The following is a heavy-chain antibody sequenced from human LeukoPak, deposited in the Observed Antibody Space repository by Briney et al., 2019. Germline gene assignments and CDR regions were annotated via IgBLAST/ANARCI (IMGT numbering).Heavy chain of an antibody. CDR1: GFTFSSYG. V-gene: IGHV3-30*18. D-gene: IGHD2-21*01. J-gene: IGHJ3*02. Sequence: GGTLRLSCAASGFTFSSYGMHWVRQAPGKGLEWVAVISYDGSNKYYADSVKGRFTISRDNSKNTLYLQMNSLRAEDTAVYYCAKGGRVSILWWIGAFDIWGQGTMVTVSS. CDR2: ISYDGSNK. CDR3: AKGGRVSILWWIGAFDI.